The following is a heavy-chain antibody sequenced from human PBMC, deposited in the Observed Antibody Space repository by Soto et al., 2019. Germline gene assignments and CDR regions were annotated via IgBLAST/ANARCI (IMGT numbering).Heavy chain of an antibody. CDR1: GYTLTELS. Sequence: ASVKVSCKVSGYTLTELSMHWVRQAPGKGLEWMGWMNPNSGNTGYAQKFQGRVTMTRNTSISTAYMELSSLRSEDTAVYYCARGGEYSSSSGYYYYGMDVWGQGTTVTVSS. CDR3: ARGGEYSSSSGYYYYGMDV. J-gene: IGHJ6*02. D-gene: IGHD6-6*01. V-gene: IGHV1-8*01. CDR2: MNPNSGNT.